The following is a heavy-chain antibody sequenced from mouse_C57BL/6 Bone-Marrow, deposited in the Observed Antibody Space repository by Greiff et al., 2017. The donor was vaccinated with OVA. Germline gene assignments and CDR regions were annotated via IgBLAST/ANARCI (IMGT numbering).Heavy chain of an antibody. CDR3: ESANYYGSGYWYFDV. V-gene: IGHV1-64*01. J-gene: IGHJ1*03. Sequence: QVQLQQPGAELVKPGASVKLSCKASGYTFTSYWMHWVKKRPGQGLEWIGMIHPNSGSTNYNEKFKSKATLTVDKSSSTAYMQLSSLTSEDSAVYYCESANYYGSGYWYFDVWGTGTTVTVSS. D-gene: IGHD1-1*01. CDR2: IHPNSGST. CDR1: GYTFTSYW.